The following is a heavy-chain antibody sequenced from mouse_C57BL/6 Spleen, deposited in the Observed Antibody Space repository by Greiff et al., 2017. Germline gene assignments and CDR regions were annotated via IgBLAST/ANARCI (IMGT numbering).Heavy chain of an antibody. J-gene: IGHJ3*01. CDR2: IDPSDSYT. CDR1: GYTFTSYW. Sequence: VQGVESGAELVMPGASVKLSCKASGYTFTSYWMHWVQQRPGQGLEWIGEIDPSDSYTNYNQKFKGKSTLTVDKSSSTAYMQLSSLTSEDSAVYYCAVYGYEGFAYWGQGTLVTVSA. CDR3: AVYGYEGFAY. D-gene: IGHD2-2*01. V-gene: IGHV1-69*01.